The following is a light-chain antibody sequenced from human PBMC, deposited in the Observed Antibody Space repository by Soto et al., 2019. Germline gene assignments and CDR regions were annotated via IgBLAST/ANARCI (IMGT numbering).Light chain of an antibody. CDR1: SSNIGAGYD. V-gene: IGLV1-40*01. CDR2: GNS. CDR3: QSYVSSRRGWV. Sequence: QSVLTQPPSVCGAPGQGVTISCTGSSSNIGAGYDVHWYQQLPGTAPKLLIYGNSNRPSGVPNRLSGYKSGPSASLAITGRPAEDDADYYCQSYVSSRRGWVFGGGTKLTVL. J-gene: IGLJ3*02.